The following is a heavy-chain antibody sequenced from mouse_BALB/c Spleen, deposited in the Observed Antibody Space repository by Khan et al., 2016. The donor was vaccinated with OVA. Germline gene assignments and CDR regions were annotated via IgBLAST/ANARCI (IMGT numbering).Heavy chain of an antibody. CDR2: IFPSDNYT. D-gene: IGHD1-1*01. V-gene: IGHV1-69*02. CDR3: TRSRYYYGSSMDY. CDR1: GYTFNSYW. J-gene: IGHJ4*01. Sequence: QVQLQQPGAELVRPGASVKLSCKASGYTFNSYWINWVKQRPGQGLEWIGNIFPSDNYTNYHQKFKDKATLTVDTSSSTAYMQLSSPTSEDSAVYYCTRSRYYYGSSMDYWGQGTSVTVSS.